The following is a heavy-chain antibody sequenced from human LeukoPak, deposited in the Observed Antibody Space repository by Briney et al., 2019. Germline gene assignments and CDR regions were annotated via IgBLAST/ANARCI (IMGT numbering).Heavy chain of an antibody. D-gene: IGHD4-17*01. CDR2: INAGNGNT. V-gene: IGHV1-3*01. J-gene: IGHJ4*02. Sequence: EASVTVSCKASGYTFTSYAMHWVRQAPGQRLEWMGWINAGNGNTKYSQKFQGRVTITRDTSASTAYMELSSLRSEDTAVYYCAREGDYGEIDYWGQGTLVTVSS. CDR1: GYTFTSYA. CDR3: AREGDYGEIDY.